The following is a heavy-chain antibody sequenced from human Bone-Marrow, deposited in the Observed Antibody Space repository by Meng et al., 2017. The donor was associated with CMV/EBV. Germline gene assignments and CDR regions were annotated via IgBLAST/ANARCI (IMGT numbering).Heavy chain of an antibody. CDR3: ARVSGLELGEVWFDP. CDR2: IYYSGST. CDR1: GGSISSGDYD. J-gene: IGHJ5*02. Sequence: LVGSGPGLLKPSQTLPLTCTVSGGSISSGDYDWSWIRQSPGKGLEWIGYIYYSGSTYYNPSLKSRVTISVDTSKNQFSLKLSSVTAADTAVYYCARVSGLELGEVWFDPWGQGTLVTVFS. V-gene: IGHV4-30-4*08. D-gene: IGHD1-7*01.